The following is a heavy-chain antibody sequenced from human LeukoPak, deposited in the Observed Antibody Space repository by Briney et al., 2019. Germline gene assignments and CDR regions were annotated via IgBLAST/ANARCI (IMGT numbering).Heavy chain of an antibody. J-gene: IGHJ6*03. CDR2: IYYSGST. V-gene: IGHV4-59*01. D-gene: IGHD3-10*01. Sequence: ASETLSLTCTVSGGSISSYYWSWIRQPPGKGLEWIGYIYYSGSTNYNPSLKSRVTISVDTSKNQFSLKLSSVTAADTAVYYCARGRGHMDVWGKGTTVTVSS. CDR3: ARGRGHMDV. CDR1: GGSISSYY.